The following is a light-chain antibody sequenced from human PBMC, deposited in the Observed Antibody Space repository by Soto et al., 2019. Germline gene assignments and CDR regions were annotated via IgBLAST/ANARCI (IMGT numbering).Light chain of an antibody. V-gene: IGKV1-39*01. J-gene: IGKJ5*01. CDR1: QRINIY. CDR3: QQYNNWPPIT. CDR2: SAS. Sequence: DIQMTQSPSSLSTSVGDRVTITCRASQRINIYLNWYRQKPGKAPELLIYSASNLQSGVPSRFSGSGSGTDFTLTISSLQSEDFAVYYCQQYNNWPPITFGQGTRLEIK.